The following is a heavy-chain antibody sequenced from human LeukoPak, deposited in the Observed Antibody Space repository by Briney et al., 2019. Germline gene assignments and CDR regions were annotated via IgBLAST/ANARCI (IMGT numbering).Heavy chain of an antibody. CDR3: ARGGFRPYSSSRPNDY. CDR1: GGTFSSYA. V-gene: IGHV1-2*02. D-gene: IGHD6-13*01. Sequence: ASVKVSCKASGGTFSSYAISWVRQAPGQGLEWMGWINPNSGGTNYAQKFQGRVTMTRDTSISTAYMELSRLRSDDTAVYYCARGGFRPYSSSRPNDYWGQGTLVTVSS. CDR2: INPNSGGT. J-gene: IGHJ4*02.